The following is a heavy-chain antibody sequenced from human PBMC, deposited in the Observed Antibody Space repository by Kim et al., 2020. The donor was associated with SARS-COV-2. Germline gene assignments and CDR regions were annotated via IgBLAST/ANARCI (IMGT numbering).Heavy chain of an antibody. J-gene: IGHJ4*02. V-gene: IGHV1-69*10. CDR2: IIGIQGTS. CDR3: ARGKSGSYHLYQFDF. D-gene: IGHD1-26*01. CDR1: GGTFSNYA. Sequence: SVKVSCKASGGTFSNYAINWVRQAPGQGLEWMGGIIGIQGTSDYAEEFEGRVTITADQSTSTAYMELSSLRSEDTATYYCARGKSGSYHLYQFDFWGQG.